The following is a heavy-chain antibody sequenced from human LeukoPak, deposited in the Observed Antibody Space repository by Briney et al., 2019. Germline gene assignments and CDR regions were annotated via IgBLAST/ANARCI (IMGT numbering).Heavy chain of an antibody. D-gene: IGHD6-19*01. J-gene: IGHJ4*02. Sequence: ASVKVSCKASGYTFTSYGISWVRQAPGQGLEWMGWISAYNGNTNYAQKPQGRVTMTTDTSTSTAYMELRSLRSDDTAVYYCAREAASSGWYYYFDYWGQGTLVTVSS. V-gene: IGHV1-18*01. CDR1: GYTFTSYG. CDR2: ISAYNGNT. CDR3: AREAASSGWYYYFDY.